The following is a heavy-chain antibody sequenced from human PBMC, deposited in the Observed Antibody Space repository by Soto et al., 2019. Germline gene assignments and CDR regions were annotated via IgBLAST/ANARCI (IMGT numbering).Heavy chain of an antibody. CDR1: GDSITSGGYY. CDR2: IYYSGST. D-gene: IGHD6-13*01. J-gene: IGHJ5*02. Sequence: QVQLQESGPGLVKSSQTLSLTCIVSGDSITSGGYYWSWIRQHPGKGLEWIGYIYYSGSTYYNPSLKSRVSIAVDTSQNQFALNLTSVTAADTAVYFFARETGVSGSWAPESWGQGTLVSVSS. V-gene: IGHV4-31*03. CDR3: ARETGVSGSWAPES.